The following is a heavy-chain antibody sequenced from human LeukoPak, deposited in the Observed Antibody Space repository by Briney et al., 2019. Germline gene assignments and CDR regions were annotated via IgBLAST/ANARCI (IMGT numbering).Heavy chain of an antibody. D-gene: IGHD2/OR15-2a*01. Sequence: PGGSLRLFCAASGFTFSTYAIHWVRQAPGKGLEWMAVISYDGSNKYYADSVMGRFTISRDNSKNTLYLHMNSLRAEDTAVYYCARDPLTQYYAPYYCDFRGQGALVTVSS. CDR2: ISYDGSNK. V-gene: IGHV3-30*04. CDR1: GFTFSTYA. CDR3: ARDPLTQYYAPYYCDF. J-gene: IGHJ4*02.